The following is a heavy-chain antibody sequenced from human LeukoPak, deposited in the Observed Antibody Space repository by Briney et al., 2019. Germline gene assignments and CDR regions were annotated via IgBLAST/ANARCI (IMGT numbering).Heavy chain of an antibody. CDR3: ARDGGNALRGYYMDV. Sequence: TGGSLRLTCAASGFTFSSYWMHWVRQDPGKGLVWVSRINTDGSSTSYADSVRGRFTISRDNAKNTLYLQMNSLRAEDTAVYYCARDGGNALRGYYMDVWGQGTTVTVSS. J-gene: IGHJ6*03. V-gene: IGHV3-74*01. CDR2: INTDGSST. D-gene: IGHD4-23*01. CDR1: GFTFSSYW.